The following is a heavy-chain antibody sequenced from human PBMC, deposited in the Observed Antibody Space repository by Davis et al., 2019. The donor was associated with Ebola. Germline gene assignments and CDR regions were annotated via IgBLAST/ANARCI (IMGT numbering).Heavy chain of an antibody. CDR3: ARDRYYYGSGSLGALDP. CDR2: VFHSGTT. D-gene: IGHD3-10*01. V-gene: IGHV4-59*01. Sequence: SETLSLTCTVSGGPISTYFWSWLRQPPGKGLEWIGYVFHSGTTNYNPSLKSRVTMPVDTSNNQFSLKLSSVTAADTAVYYCARDRYYYGSGSLGALDPWGQGTLVTVSS. J-gene: IGHJ5*02. CDR1: GGPISTYF.